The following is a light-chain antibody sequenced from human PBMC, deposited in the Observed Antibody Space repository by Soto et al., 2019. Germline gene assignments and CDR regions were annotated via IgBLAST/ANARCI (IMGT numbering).Light chain of an antibody. CDR3: QQYGSSPRT. Sequence: EIVLTQSPGTLSLSPGERATLSCRASQSVTSSYLAWYQQKPGQAPRLLIYGASSRATGIPNRFSGSRSGTDFTLTISRLETEDFAVYYCQQYGSSPRTFGQGTKLEIK. J-gene: IGKJ2*01. CDR1: QSVTSSY. V-gene: IGKV3-20*01. CDR2: GAS.